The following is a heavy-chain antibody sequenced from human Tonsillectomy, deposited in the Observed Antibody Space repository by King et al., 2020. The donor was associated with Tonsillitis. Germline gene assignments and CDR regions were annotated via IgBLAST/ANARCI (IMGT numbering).Heavy chain of an antibody. J-gene: IGHJ4*02. Sequence: VQLVESGGGLVQPGGSLRLSCTDSGFTFSDYSMNWIRQAPGKGLEWVSYINALSENIHYADSVKGRFTIFRDNAKNSLYLQMDSLRAEDTALYYCARDKDWAFDYWGQGTLVTVSS. CDR1: GFTFSDYS. CDR2: INALSENI. D-gene: IGHD3/OR15-3a*01. CDR3: ARDKDWAFDY. V-gene: IGHV3-48*01.